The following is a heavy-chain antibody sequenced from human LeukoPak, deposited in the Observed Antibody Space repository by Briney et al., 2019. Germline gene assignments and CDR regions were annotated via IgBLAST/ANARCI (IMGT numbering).Heavy chain of an antibody. J-gene: IGHJ4*02. V-gene: IGHV1-3*01. D-gene: IGHD1-26*01. CDR2: INAGNGNT. CDR1: GYTFTSYA. Sequence: ASVKVSCKASGYTFTSYAMHWVRQAPGQRLEWMGWINAGNGNTKYSQKFQGRVTITRDTSASTAYMELSSLRSEGTAVYYCARALVGANELDYWGQGTLVTVSS. CDR3: ARALVGANELDY.